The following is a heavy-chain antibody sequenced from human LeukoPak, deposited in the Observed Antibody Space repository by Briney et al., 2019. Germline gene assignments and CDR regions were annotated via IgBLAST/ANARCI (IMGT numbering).Heavy chain of an antibody. D-gene: IGHD1-20*01. CDR3: STLTSRGLSDS. J-gene: IGHJ4*02. CDR1: GFTLSSYT. V-gene: IGHV3-15*07. Sequence: GGSLRLSCAASGFTLSSYTVNWVRQAPGKGLEWVGRIKSKADGETIDYAAPVKGRFTFSRDDPKNMLYLQMNSLKSEDTAVYYCSTLTSRGLSDSWGQGTLVTVSS. CDR2: IKSKADGETI.